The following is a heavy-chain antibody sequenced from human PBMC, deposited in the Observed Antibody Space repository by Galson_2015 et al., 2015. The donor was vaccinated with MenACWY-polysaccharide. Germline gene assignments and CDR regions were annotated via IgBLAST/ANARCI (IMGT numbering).Heavy chain of an antibody. V-gene: IGHV3-48*01. CDR3: ARERATVIADSNGMDV. CDR1: GCDFTRYS. J-gene: IGHJ6*02. D-gene: IGHD2-21*01. Sequence: SLRLSCAASGCDFTRYSMNWVRQAPGKGLEWLSYITGSSGTIYYADSVKGRFTISRDNAQKSLVTQLRSLTVEDTAVYYCARERATVIADSNGMDVWGQGTAVTVSS. CDR2: ITGSSGTI.